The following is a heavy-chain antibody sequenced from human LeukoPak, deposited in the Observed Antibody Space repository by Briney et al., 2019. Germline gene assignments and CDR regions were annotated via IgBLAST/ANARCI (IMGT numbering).Heavy chain of an antibody. J-gene: IGHJ4*02. D-gene: IGHD3-10*01. V-gene: IGHV3-30*03. CDR3: ARDKGEGRGVIDY. CDR2: ISYDGSNK. Sequence: GGSLRLSCAASGFTFSNYGMHWVRQAPGKGLEWVAVISYDGSNKYYADSVKGRFTISRDNSKNTLYLQMNSLRAGDTAVYYCARDKGEGRGVIDYWGQGTLVTVSS. CDR1: GFTFSNYG.